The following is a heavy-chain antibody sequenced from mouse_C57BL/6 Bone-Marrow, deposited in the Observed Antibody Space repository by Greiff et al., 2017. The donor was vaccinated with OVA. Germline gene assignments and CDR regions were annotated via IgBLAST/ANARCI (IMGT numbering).Heavy chain of an antibody. CDR3: ARDYGSSWWYFDV. V-gene: IGHV5-15*04. Sequence: EVKVEESGGGLVQPGGSLKLSCAASGFTFSDYGMAWVRQAPRKGPEWVAFISNLAYSIYYADTVTGRFTISRENAKNTLYLEMSSLRSEDTAMYYCARDYGSSWWYFDVWGTGTTVTVSS. J-gene: IGHJ1*03. D-gene: IGHD1-1*01. CDR2: ISNLAYSI. CDR1: GFTFSDYG.